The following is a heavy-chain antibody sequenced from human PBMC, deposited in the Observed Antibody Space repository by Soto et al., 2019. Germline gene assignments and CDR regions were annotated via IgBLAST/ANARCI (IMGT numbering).Heavy chain of an antibody. D-gene: IGHD3-22*01. CDR3: ARLGAYYQAFDS. CDR1: DCSMRPNY. CDR2: IYYAGTT. Sequence: QVQLQESGPGLVKPSDTLSLRGSVTDCSMRPNYWTWIRQAPGKGLEWSGYIYYAGTTTYNPSLKSRVSISIDTSKNAVSLKLASVTAADTAGYYCARLGAYYQAFDSWGQGTLVTVAS. V-gene: IGHV4-59*08. J-gene: IGHJ5*01.